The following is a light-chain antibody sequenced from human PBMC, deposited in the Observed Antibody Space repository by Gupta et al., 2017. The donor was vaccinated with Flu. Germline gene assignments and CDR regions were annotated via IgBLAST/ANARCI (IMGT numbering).Light chain of an antibody. CDR2: EAY. CDR3: QQRGNWPPYT. J-gene: IGKJ4*01. V-gene: IGKV3-11*01. Sequence: ERAILSCRARQCISNYFAWFQQKPGQAPRLLIFEAYNWGTGVPPRFSGSGSGTDFTLTIRSLEPEDFAVYYRQQRGNWPPYTFGGGTKVEIK. CDR1: QCISNY.